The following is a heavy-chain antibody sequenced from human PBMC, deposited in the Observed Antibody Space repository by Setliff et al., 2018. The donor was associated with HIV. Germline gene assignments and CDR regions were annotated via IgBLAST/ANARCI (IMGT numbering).Heavy chain of an antibody. CDR2: IYYSGST. CDR1: GGSISSHF. J-gene: IGHJ3*02. CDR3: ARDGVGITVAGLWNAFDI. D-gene: IGHD6-19*01. V-gene: IGHV4-59*11. Sequence: KPSATLSLTCTVSGGSISSHFWSWIRQPPGKGLEWIGYIYYSGSTNYNPSLKSRVTISIDTSKNQFSLKLSSVTAADTAVYFCARDGVGITVAGLWNAFDIWGQGTKVTVSS.